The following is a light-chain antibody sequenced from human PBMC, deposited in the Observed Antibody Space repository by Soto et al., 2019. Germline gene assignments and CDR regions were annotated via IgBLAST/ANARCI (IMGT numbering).Light chain of an antibody. V-gene: IGKV3-11*01. CDR3: HQRQSWPRT. Sequence: EIVLTQSPATLSSFPGDRVTLSYRASQYINTRLAWYQHRPGQAPRLLIYQTSIRAAGILARFSASGSGTDFTLTISDVQPEDFALYYCHQRQSWPRTFGQGTKVDIK. J-gene: IGKJ1*01. CDR2: QTS. CDR1: QYINTR.